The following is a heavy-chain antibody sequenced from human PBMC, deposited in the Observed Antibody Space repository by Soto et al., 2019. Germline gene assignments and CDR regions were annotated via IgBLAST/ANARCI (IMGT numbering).Heavy chain of an antibody. J-gene: IGHJ4*01. Sequence: ASVKVSGKASGYVFSDYPIHWVRQAPGQRLEWMGWINPGNGETKYSQKFQDRVTLTRETSATTAYMGVNTLRSEHTAIYCCASESITANDYWGQFTPVTVSS. CDR1: GYVFSDYP. D-gene: IGHD1-20*01. V-gene: IGHV1-3*01. CDR2: INPGNGET. CDR3: ASESITANDY.